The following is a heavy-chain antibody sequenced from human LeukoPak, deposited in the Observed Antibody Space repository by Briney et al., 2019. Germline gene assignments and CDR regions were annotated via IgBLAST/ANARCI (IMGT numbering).Heavy chain of an antibody. V-gene: IGHV3-11*01. CDR3: ARGSLVPAAYLDY. CDR1: GFTFSDYY. Sequence: PGGSLRLSCAASGFTFSDYYMSWIRQAPGKGLEWVSYISSSGSTIYYADSVKGRFTISRDNAKNSLYLQTNSLRAEDTAVYYCARGSLVPAAYLDYWGQGTLVTVSS. CDR2: ISSSGSTI. J-gene: IGHJ4*02. D-gene: IGHD2-2*01.